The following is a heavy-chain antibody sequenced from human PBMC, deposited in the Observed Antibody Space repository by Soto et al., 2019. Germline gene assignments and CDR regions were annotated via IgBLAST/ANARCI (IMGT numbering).Heavy chain of an antibody. CDR1: GGSISSGGYY. CDR2: IYYSGST. D-gene: IGHD3-3*01. CDR3: AREMAPNYDFWSTYGMDV. J-gene: IGHJ6*02. Sequence: SETLSLTCTVSGGSISSGGYYWSWIRQHPGKGLEWIGYIYYSGSTYYNPSLKSRVTISVDASKNQFSLKLSSVTAADTAVYYCAREMAPNYDFWSTYGMDVWGQGTTVTVSS. V-gene: IGHV4-31*03.